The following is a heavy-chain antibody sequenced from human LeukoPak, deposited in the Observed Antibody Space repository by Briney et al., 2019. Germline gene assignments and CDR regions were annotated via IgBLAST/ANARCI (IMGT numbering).Heavy chain of an antibody. CDR1: GSTFTSNG. D-gene: IGHD3-10*01. CDR3: VRDTLWFGELLRGFDY. Sequence: ASVKVSCKASGSTFTSNGFSWVQQAPGQGLEWMGWISGYNGNTNYAQKLQGRVTMTTDTSTSTAYMELRSLRSDDTAVYYCVRDTLWFGELLRGFDYWGQGTLVTVSS. V-gene: IGHV1-18*04. CDR2: ISGYNGNT. J-gene: IGHJ4*02.